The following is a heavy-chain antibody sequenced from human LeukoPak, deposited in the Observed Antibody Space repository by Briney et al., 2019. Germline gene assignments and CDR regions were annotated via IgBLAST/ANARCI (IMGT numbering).Heavy chain of an antibody. CDR2: IGRSSYI. Sequence: GGSLRLSCAASGFTFSSYSMNWVRQAPGKGLEWVSSIGRSSYIYYADSVKGRFTISRDNAKNSLYLQMNSLRAEDTAVYYCARDQWDIVVVVAAQQSLIAFDIWGQGTMVTVSS. J-gene: IGHJ3*02. V-gene: IGHV3-21*01. CDR1: GFTFSSYS. CDR3: ARDQWDIVVVVAAQQSLIAFDI. D-gene: IGHD2-15*01.